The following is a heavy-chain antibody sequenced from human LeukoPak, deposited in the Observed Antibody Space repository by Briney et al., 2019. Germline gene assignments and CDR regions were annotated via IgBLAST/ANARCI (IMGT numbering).Heavy chain of an antibody. D-gene: IGHD2/OR15-2a*01. V-gene: IGHV4-59*08. J-gene: IGHJ5*02. CDR2: IYYSGST. CDR1: GGSISSYY. Sequence: PSETLSLTCTVSGGSISSYYWSWIRQPPGKGLEWIGYIYYSGSTNYNPSLKSRVTISVDTSKNQFSLKLSSVTAADTAVYYCARLSTDYWFDPWGQGTLVTVSS. CDR3: ARLSTDYWFDP.